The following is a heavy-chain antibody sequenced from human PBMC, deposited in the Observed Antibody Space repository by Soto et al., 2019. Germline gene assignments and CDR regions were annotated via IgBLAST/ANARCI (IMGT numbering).Heavy chain of an antibody. D-gene: IGHD1-1*01. CDR3: AKGQTTRDYYYGMDV. CDR2: ISWDGGST. V-gene: IGHV3-43D*04. CDR1: GFTFDDYA. Sequence: PGGSLRLSCAASGFTFDDYAMHWVRQAPGKGLEWVSLISWDGGSTYYADSVKGRFTISRDNSKNSLYLQMNSLRAEDTALYYCAKGQTTRDYYYGMDVWGQGTTVTVS. J-gene: IGHJ6*02.